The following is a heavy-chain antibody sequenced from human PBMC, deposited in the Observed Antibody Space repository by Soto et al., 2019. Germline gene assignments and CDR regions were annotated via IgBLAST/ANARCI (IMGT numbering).Heavy chain of an antibody. Sequence: SETLSLTCTVSGGSISIYYWSWIRQPPGKGLEWIGYIYYSGSTNYNPSLKSRVTISVDTSKNQFSLKLSSVTAADTAVYYCARKYSSSWYDYWGQGTLVTVSS. CDR3: ARKYSSSWYDY. J-gene: IGHJ4*02. D-gene: IGHD6-13*01. V-gene: IGHV4-59*01. CDR2: IYYSGST. CDR1: GGSISIYY.